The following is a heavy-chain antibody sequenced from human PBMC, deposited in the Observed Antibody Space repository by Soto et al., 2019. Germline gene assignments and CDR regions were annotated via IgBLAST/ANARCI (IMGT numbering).Heavy chain of an antibody. V-gene: IGHV3-48*04. CDR2: ISSSSTI. CDR1: GFTFSSYS. J-gene: IGHJ4*02. CDR3: ARVPNSSGFHDY. Sequence: QPGGSLRLSCAASGFTFSSYSMNWVRQAPGKGLEWVSYISSSSTIYYADSVKGRFTISRDNAKNSLYLQMNSLRAEDTAVYYCARVPNSSGFHDYWGLGTLVTVSS. D-gene: IGHD3-22*01.